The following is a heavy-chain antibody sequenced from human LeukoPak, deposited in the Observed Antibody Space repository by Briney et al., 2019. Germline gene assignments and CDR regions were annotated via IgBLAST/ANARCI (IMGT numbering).Heavy chain of an antibody. Sequence: PSETLSLTCTVSGGSISSGSYYWSWIRQPAGKGLEWIGRMSTSGSTNYNPSLKSRVTISVDTSKNQFSLKLSSVTAADTAVYYCARGPKRPRRDGALDIWGQGTMVTVSS. V-gene: IGHV4-61*02. J-gene: IGHJ3*02. D-gene: IGHD5-24*01. CDR3: ARGPKRPRRDGALDI. CDR1: GGSISSGSYY. CDR2: MSTSGST.